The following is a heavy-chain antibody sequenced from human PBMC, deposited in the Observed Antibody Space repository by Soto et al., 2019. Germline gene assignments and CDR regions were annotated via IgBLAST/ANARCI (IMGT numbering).Heavy chain of an antibody. CDR3: AKDGYSYRYPSYFDY. CDR1: GFTFSSYA. V-gene: IGHV3-23*01. CDR2: ISGSGGGT. Sequence: EVQLLDSGGGLVQPGGSLRLSCAASGFTFSSYAMSWVGQAPGKGLEWVSGISGSGGGTYYADSVKGRLTISRDNSKNTLYLQINSLRAEDTAVYYCAKDGYSYRYPSYFDYWGQGTLVTVSS. J-gene: IGHJ4*02. D-gene: IGHD5-18*01.